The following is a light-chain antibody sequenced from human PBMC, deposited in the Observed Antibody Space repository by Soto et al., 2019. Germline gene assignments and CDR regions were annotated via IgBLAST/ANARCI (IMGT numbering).Light chain of an antibody. Sequence: QAVVTQEPSLTVSPGGTVTLTCGSSTGAVTSGHYPYWFQQKPGQAPRTLIYDTSNKHSWTPARFSASLLGDKAALTLSGAQPEDEAEYSCLLSHSGARGVFGGGTKLTVL. J-gene: IGLJ2*01. CDR3: LLSHSGARGV. CDR1: TGAVTSGHY. CDR2: DTS. V-gene: IGLV7-46*01.